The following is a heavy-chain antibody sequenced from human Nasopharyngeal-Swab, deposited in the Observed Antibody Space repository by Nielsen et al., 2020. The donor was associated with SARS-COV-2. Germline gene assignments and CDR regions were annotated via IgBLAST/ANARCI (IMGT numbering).Heavy chain of an antibody. CDR2: ISYDGSNK. V-gene: IGHV3-30*18. CDR3: AKEPGVLWFGELFSYGMDV. CDR1: GFTCRSYG. J-gene: IGHJ6*02. D-gene: IGHD3-10*01. Sequence: GGSLRLSCAASGFTCRSYGMHWVRQDPGKGLEWVAVISYDGSNKYYADSVKGRFTISRDNSKNTLYLQMNSLRAEDMAVYYCAKEPGVLWFGELFSYGMDVWGQGTTVTVSS.